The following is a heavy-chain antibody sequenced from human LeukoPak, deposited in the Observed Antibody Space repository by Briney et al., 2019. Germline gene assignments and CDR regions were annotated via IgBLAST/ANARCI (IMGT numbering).Heavy chain of an antibody. CDR1: GFTFSSYG. CDR2: ISYDGSNK. J-gene: IGHJ4*02. Sequence: PGRSLRLSCAASGFTFSSYGMHWVRQAPGKGLEGVAVISYDGSNKYYADSVKGRFTISRDNSKNTLYLQMNSLRAEDTAVYYCARRRGYSSGWHYFDYWGQGTLVTVSS. V-gene: IGHV3-30*03. D-gene: IGHD6-19*01. CDR3: ARRRGYSSGWHYFDY.